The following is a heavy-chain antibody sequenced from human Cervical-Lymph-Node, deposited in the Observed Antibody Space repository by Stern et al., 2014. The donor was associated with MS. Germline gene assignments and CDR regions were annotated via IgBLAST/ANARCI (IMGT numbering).Heavy chain of an antibody. D-gene: IGHD3-3*01. J-gene: IGHJ1*01. CDR1: GYTFTDYC. V-gene: IGHV5-51*01. CDR2: IYSGESDT. CDR3: ARTDERSARRFFNH. Sequence: VQLVQSGAEVKKPGESLKISCPGSGYTFTDYCISWGRQVPGKGLEWMGIIYSGESDTSYSPSFQGQVTISADKSNSTTYLQWSSLKASDRAMYYCARTDERSARRFFNHWGQGTLVIVSS.